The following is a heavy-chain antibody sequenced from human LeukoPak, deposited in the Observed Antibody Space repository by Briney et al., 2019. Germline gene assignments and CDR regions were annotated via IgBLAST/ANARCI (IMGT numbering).Heavy chain of an antibody. J-gene: IGHJ5*02. CDR1: GGSVSSGYY. CDR3: ARVDFHNWFDP. Sequence: PSETLSLTCTVSGGSVSSGYYWGWIRQPPGKGLEWIGSIYHSGSTYYNPSLKSRVTISVDTSKNQFSLKLSSVTAADTAVYYCARVDFHNWFDPWGQGTLVTVSS. CDR2: IYHSGST. D-gene: IGHD2-2*03. V-gene: IGHV4-38-2*02.